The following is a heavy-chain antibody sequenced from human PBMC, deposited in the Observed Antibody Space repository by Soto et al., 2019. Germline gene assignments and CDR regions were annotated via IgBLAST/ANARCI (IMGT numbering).Heavy chain of an antibody. CDR1: GFTFSSCG. V-gene: IGHV3-30*18. CDR3: AKERNDDPLYYYMDV. J-gene: IGHJ6*03. CDR2: ISDDGSNK. Sequence: GGSLRLSCSASGFTFSSCGMHWLRQAPGKGLEWVAVISDDGSNKYYSNSVKGRFTISRDNSKNTLYLQMNSLRAEDTAVYYCAKERNDDPLYYYMDVWGKGTTVTVSS. D-gene: IGHD1-1*01.